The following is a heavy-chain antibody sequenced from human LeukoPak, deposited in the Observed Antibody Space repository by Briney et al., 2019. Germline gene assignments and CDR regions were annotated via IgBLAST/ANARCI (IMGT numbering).Heavy chain of an antibody. CDR1: GGSFSGYY. CDR3: ARGTLNWYFDL. V-gene: IGHV4-34*01. Sequence: SETLSLTCAAYGGSFSGYYWSWIRQPPGKGLEWIGEINHSGSTNYNPSLKSRVTISVDTSKNQFSLKLSSVTAADTAVYYCARGTLNWYFDLWGRGTLVTVSS. J-gene: IGHJ2*01. CDR2: INHSGST.